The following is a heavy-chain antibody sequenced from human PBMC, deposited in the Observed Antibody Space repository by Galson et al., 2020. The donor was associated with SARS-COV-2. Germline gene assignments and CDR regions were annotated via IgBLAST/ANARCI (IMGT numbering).Heavy chain of an antibody. J-gene: IGHJ6*02. CDR1: GGSVSSKSNH. V-gene: IGHV4-39*02. D-gene: IGHD3-9*01. Sequence: ASETLSLTCSVSGGSVSSKSNHWGWIRQPPGKGLEWIGNNNDSGGTFYNPSLKSRVTISVDTSKNHFSLKLRSVTAADTAVYYCVSLDYEILTGHYYGMDVWGQGTPVIVSS. CDR3: VSLDYEILTGHYYGMDV. CDR2: NNDSGGT.